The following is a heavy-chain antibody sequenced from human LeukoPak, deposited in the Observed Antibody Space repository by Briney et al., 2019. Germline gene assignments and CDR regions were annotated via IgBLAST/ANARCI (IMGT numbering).Heavy chain of an antibody. Sequence: SETLSLTCTVSDGAITGYYWGWIRQPPGKGLEWIGHIYGNTNYNPSLKSRVTISVDTSKNHLSPKMNSVTAADTAVYYCARGYSTSWTYYFDYWGQGALVTVSS. J-gene: IGHJ4*02. V-gene: IGHV4-59*01. CDR2: IYGNT. CDR1: DGAITGYY. CDR3: ARGYSTSWTYYFDY. D-gene: IGHD6-13*01.